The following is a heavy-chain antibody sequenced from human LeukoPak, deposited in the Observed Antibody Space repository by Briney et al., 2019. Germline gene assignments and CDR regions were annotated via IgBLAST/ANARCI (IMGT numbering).Heavy chain of an antibody. Sequence: SETLSLTCAVYGGSFRGYYWSWIRQPPGKGLEWIGEINHSGSTNYNPSLKSRVTISVDTSKNQFSLKLSSVTAADTAVYYCARGLTTVTPTPNYYYYGMDVWGQGTTVTVSS. J-gene: IGHJ6*02. V-gene: IGHV4-34*01. CDR2: INHSGST. CDR1: GGSFRGYY. D-gene: IGHD4-17*01. CDR3: ARGLTTVTPTPNYYYYGMDV.